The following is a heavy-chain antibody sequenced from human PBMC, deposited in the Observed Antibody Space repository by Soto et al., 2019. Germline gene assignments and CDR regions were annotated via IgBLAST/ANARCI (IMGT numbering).Heavy chain of an antibody. D-gene: IGHD3-22*01. Sequence: GGSLRLSCAASGFTFSNAWMNWVRQAPGKGLEWVGRIKSKTDGGTTDYTAPVKGRFTISRDDSKNTLYLQMNSLKTEDTAVYFCTTDPVTMIVVVPSSGWGQGTLVTVSS. J-gene: IGHJ4*02. CDR1: GFTFSNAW. V-gene: IGHV3-15*07. CDR3: TTDPVTMIVVVPSSG. CDR2: IKSKTDGGTT.